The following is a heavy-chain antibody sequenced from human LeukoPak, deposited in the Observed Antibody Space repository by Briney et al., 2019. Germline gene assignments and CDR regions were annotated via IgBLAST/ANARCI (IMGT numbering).Heavy chain of an antibody. V-gene: IGHV4-59*01. Sequence: SGTLSLTCSVSGDSIMTYCWSWIRQPPGKGLEWIGYNCYSGSANYDPSLKSRVLISLDTSKNQFSLKLSSVTAADTAVYYCARGDWNFDYWGQGTLVTVSP. J-gene: IGHJ4*02. D-gene: IGHD1-1*01. CDR1: GDSIMTYC. CDR3: ARGDWNFDY. CDR2: NCYSGSA.